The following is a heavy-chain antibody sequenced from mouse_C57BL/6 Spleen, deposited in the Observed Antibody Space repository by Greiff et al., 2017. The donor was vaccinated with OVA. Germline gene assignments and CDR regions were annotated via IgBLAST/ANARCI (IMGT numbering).Heavy chain of an antibody. CDR1: GYAFSSSW. V-gene: IGHV1-82*01. D-gene: IGHD1-1*01. J-gene: IGHJ4*01. CDR3: APTVVASMDY. Sequence: VQLQQSGPELVKPGASVKISCKASGYAFSSSWMNWVKQRPGKGLEWIGRIYPGDGDTNYNGKFKGKATLTADKSSSTAYMQLSSLTSEDSAVYFCAPTVVASMDYWGQGTSVTVSS. CDR2: IYPGDGDT.